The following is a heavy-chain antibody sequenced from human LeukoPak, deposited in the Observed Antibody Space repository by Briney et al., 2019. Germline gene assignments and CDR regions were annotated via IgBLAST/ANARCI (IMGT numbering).Heavy chain of an antibody. Sequence: PGGSLRLSCAASGFTFSGYSMNWVRQAPGKGLEWVSSISSSSSYIYYADSVKGRFTISRDNAKNSLYLQMNSLRAEDTAVYYCARAGSVVVPAAGSWFDPWGQGTLVTVSS. CDR2: ISSSSSYI. CDR1: GFTFSGYS. D-gene: IGHD2-2*01. V-gene: IGHV3-21*01. J-gene: IGHJ5*02. CDR3: ARAGSVVVPAAGSWFDP.